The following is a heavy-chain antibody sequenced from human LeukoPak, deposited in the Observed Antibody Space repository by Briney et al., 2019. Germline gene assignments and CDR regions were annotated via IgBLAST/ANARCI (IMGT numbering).Heavy chain of an antibody. CDR3: AKEAPYGDPLLYNWFDP. Sequence: GGSLRLSCAASGFTFSNFAMNWVRQAPGKGLEWVSGISGSAGTTYYADSLKGRFTISRDNFKNTLYLQMNSLRAEDTAVYYCAKEAPYGDPLLYNWFDPWGQGTLVTVSS. D-gene: IGHD4-17*01. CDR2: ISGSAGTT. V-gene: IGHV3-23*01. CDR1: GFTFSNFA. J-gene: IGHJ5*02.